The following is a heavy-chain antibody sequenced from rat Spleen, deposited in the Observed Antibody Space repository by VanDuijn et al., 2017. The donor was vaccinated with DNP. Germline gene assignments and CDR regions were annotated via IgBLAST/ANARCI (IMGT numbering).Heavy chain of an antibody. CDR1: GFTFNNYW. D-gene: IGHD1-11*01. CDR3: AKGPNYGGWNDYFDY. CDR2: LTNSGGST. Sequence: EVQLVESGGGLVQPGRSLKLSCVASGFTFNNYWMNWIRQAPGKGLEWVASLTNSGGSTYYRDSAKGRFTGSRDNAKSTLYLQMNKLGSEETAIYYCAKGPNYGGWNDYFDYWGLGVMVTVSS. V-gene: IGHV5-31*01. J-gene: IGHJ2*01.